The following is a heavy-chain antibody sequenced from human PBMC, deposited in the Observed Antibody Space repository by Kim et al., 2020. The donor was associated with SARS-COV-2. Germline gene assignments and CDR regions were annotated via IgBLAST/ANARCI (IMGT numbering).Heavy chain of an antibody. CDR2: VTTSGQST. CDR1: RFAFSNYA. V-gene: IGHV3-23*01. J-gene: IGHJ6*02. Sequence: GGSLRLSCAASRFAFSNYAMSWVRQAPGKGLEWVSYVTTSGQSTHYPDSVKGRFSISRDNSKNTLYLQMNRLRGEDTAVYYCAKHFDFWSGPPDVWGQGTTVTVSS. D-gene: IGHD3-3*01. CDR3: AKHFDFWSGPPDV.